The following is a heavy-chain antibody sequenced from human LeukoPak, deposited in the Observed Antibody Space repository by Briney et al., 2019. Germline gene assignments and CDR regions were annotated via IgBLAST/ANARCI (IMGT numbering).Heavy chain of an antibody. J-gene: IGHJ4*02. CDR1: GYTFTNYH. CDR3: ARAYCGGDCYSGFSHYYFDY. Sequence: ASVKVSCKASGYTFTNYHMHWVRQAPGQGLEWMGIINPSSGNTSFPQHFQGRVTMTRDTSTSTVYMELSSLRSEDTAVYYCARAYCGGDCYSGFSHYYFDYWSQGTLVTVSS. V-gene: IGHV1-46*01. CDR2: INPSSGNT. D-gene: IGHD2-21*02.